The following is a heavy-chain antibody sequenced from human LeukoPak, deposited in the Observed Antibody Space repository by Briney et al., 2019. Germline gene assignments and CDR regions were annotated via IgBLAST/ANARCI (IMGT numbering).Heavy chain of an antibody. CDR3: AKGGNTYYYYYYMDV. V-gene: IGHV3-23*01. CDR2: ISGSGGST. D-gene: IGHD1-14*01. Sequence: GGSLRLSCAASGFTFSSYAMSWVRQAPGKGLEWVPAISGSGGSTYYADSVKGGFTISRDNSKNTLYLQMNSLRAEDTAVYYCAKGGNTYYYYYYMDVWGKGTTVTVSS. J-gene: IGHJ6*03. CDR1: GFTFSSYA.